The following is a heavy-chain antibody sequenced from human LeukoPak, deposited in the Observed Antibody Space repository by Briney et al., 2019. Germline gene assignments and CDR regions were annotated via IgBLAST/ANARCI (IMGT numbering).Heavy chain of an antibody. Sequence: GGSLTLSCAASGFTVNSNYLSWLGQPPGRGLAWVSTIYNTGNTYYADSVKGRFSISRDNSKNTLFLQMNSLRAEDTAVYYCARLTPAAGRLYFVDWGQGTLVTVSS. CDR1: GFTVNSNY. D-gene: IGHD6-13*01. J-gene: IGHJ4*02. V-gene: IGHV3-53*01. CDR2: IYNTGNT. CDR3: ARLTPAAGRLYFVD.